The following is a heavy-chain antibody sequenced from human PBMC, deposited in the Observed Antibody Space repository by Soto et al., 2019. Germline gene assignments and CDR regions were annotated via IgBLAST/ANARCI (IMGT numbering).Heavy chain of an antibody. Sequence: QLQLQESGPGLVKPSETLSLTCTVSGGSISSSSYYWGWIRQPPGKGLEWIGSIYYSGSTYYNPSLKSRVTISVATSKNQFSLKLSSVTAADTAVYYCARRTYYYDSSGYYYPYYFDYWGQGTLVTVSS. CDR2: IYYSGST. V-gene: IGHV4-39*01. CDR1: GGSISSSSYY. J-gene: IGHJ4*02. CDR3: ARRTYYYDSSGYYYPYYFDY. D-gene: IGHD3-22*01.